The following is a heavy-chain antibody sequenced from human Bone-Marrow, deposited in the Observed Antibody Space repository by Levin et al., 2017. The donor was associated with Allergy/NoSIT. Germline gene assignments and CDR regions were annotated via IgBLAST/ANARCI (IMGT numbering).Heavy chain of an antibody. J-gene: IGHJ4*02. Sequence: HGESLKISCETSGYTFTDYYIHWVRQAPGQGLEWMGIVYPRDGSTRYAPKFQGRVTMTRDMSTSTVYMELRSLTSEDTATYFCACILTGTSFFFDYWGQGTLVTVSS. CDR3: ACILTGTSFFFDY. V-gene: IGHV1-46*01. CDR1: GYTFTDYY. D-gene: IGHD2-8*02. CDR2: VYPRDGST.